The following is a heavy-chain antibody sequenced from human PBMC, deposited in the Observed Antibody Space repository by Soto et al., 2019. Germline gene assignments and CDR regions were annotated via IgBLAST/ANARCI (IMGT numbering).Heavy chain of an antibody. J-gene: IGHJ6*02. D-gene: IGHD2-2*01. CDR1: GYTFTSYA. Sequence: QVQLVQSGAEEKKPGASVKVSCKASGYTFTSYAMHWVRQAPGQRLEWMGWINAGNGNTKYSQKFQGRVTITRDTSASTAYMELSSLRSEDTAVYYCARPNQYQLSGESYYGMDVWGQGTTVTVSS. CDR3: ARPNQYQLSGESYYGMDV. CDR2: INAGNGNT. V-gene: IGHV1-3*05.